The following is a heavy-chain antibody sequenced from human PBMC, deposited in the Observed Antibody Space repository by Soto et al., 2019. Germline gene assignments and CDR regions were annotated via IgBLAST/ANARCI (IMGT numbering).Heavy chain of an antibody. J-gene: IGHJ5*02. CDR3: ARVLPPFDP. Sequence: QVQLVQSGAEVKKPGASVKVSCKASGYTFTSYGISWVRQAPGQGLEWMGWINAYNGNTNYAQKLQGRVTMTTDTPTGTAYMERRSLRSDATAVYYCARVLPPFDPWGQGTLVTVSS. CDR1: GYTFTSYG. CDR2: INAYNGNT. V-gene: IGHV1-18*01.